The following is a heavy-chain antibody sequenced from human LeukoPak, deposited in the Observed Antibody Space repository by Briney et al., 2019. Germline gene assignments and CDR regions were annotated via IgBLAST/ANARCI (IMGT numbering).Heavy chain of an antibody. D-gene: IGHD6-13*01. V-gene: IGHV3-23*01. CDR2: ISGSGGST. J-gene: IGHJ4*02. CDR1: GFTFSSDA. Sequence: GGSLRLSCAASGFTFSSDAMSWVRQAPGKGLEWVSAISGSGGSTYYADSVKGRFTISRDNSKNKLYLQMNSLRAEDTAVYYCAKDQYDAGTYDYWGQGTLVTVSS. CDR3: AKDQYDAGTYDY.